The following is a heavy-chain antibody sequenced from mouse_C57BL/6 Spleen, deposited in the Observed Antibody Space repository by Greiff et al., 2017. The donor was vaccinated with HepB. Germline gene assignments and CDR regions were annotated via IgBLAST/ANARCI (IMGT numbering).Heavy chain of an antibody. CDR2: ISDGGSYT. Sequence: DVKLVESGGGLVKPGGSLKLSCAASGFTFSSYAMSWVRQTPEKRLEWVATISDGGSYTYYPDNVKGRFTISRDNAKNNLYLQMSHLKSEDTAMYYCERDITTVVARAPYFDYWGQGTTLTVSS. CDR3: ERDITTVVARAPYFDY. V-gene: IGHV5-4*01. D-gene: IGHD1-1*01. CDR1: GFTFSSYA. J-gene: IGHJ2*01.